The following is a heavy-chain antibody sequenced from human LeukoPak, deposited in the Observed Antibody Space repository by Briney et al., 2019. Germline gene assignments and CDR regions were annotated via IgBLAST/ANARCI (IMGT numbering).Heavy chain of an antibody. Sequence: GGSLRLSCAASGFTLRSYGMHWVRQAPGKGLEWVAVIWHDGKNKYYADSVKGRFTVSRDNSKNTLYLQMDSLRVEDTAVYYCARDRGSNDPIDYWGQGTLVTVSS. J-gene: IGHJ4*02. CDR1: GFTLRSYG. CDR2: IWHDGKNK. D-gene: IGHD2-15*01. CDR3: ARDRGSNDPIDY. V-gene: IGHV3-33*01.